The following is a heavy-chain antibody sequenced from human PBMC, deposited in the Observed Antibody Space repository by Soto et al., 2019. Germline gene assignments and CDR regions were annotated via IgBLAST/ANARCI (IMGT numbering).Heavy chain of an antibody. D-gene: IGHD6-19*01. V-gene: IGHV3-74*01. J-gene: IGHJ3*02. CDR2: INSDGSTT. CDR1: GFTFSTYW. CDR3: ARGGGNSDWYSAFDI. Sequence: VQLVEFGGGLVQPGGSLRLSCAATGFTFSTYWVHWVRQAPGKGLVWVSRINSDGSTTNYADSVKGRFTISRDNAKNTLYLQMNSLRAEDTAVYYCARGGGNSDWYSAFDIWGQGTMVTVSS.